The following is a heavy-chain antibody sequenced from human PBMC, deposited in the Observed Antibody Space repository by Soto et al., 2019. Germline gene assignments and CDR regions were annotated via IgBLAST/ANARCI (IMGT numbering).Heavy chain of an antibody. D-gene: IGHD3-10*01. Sequence: GGSLRLSCTASGFTFRSYGMHWVRQAPGKGLEWVAVIWYDGSNKYYADSVKGRFTISRDNSKNTLYLQMNSLRAEDTAMYFCAKDGEVLGSLYEFDYWRQGTLVTGSS. J-gene: IGHJ4*02. CDR1: GFTFRSYG. V-gene: IGHV3-33*06. CDR3: AKDGEVLGSLYEFDY. CDR2: IWYDGSNK.